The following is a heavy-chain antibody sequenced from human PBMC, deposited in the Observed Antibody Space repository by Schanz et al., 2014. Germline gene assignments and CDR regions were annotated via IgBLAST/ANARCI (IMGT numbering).Heavy chain of an antibody. CDR2: VFPNGIT. CDR3: ARDATWRFDL. D-gene: IGHD5-12*01. Sequence: QVQLQESGPGLVKPSQTLSLTCTVSGGSIRSGTYYWSWIRQPAGKALEWVGRVFPNGITNYNPSRKRRFTISLNTSKTKFSRPRTPLTAAETAVEYCARDATWRFDLWGRGTLVTVSS. J-gene: IGHJ2*01. V-gene: IGHV4-61*02. CDR1: GGSIRSGTYY.